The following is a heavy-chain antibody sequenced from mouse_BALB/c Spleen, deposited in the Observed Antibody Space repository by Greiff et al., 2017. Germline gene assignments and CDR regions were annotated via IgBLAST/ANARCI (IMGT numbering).Heavy chain of an antibody. CDR3: ARRRTETFSFDY. Sequence: QVQLQQSGAELAKPGASVKMSCKASGYTFTSYWMHWVKQRPGQGLEWIGYINPSTGYTEYNQKFKDKATLTADKSSSTAYMQLSSLTSEDSAVYYCARRRTETFSFDYWGQGTTLTVSS. J-gene: IGHJ2*01. CDR2: INPSTGYT. V-gene: IGHV1-7*01. D-gene: IGHD4-1*01. CDR1: GYTFTSYW.